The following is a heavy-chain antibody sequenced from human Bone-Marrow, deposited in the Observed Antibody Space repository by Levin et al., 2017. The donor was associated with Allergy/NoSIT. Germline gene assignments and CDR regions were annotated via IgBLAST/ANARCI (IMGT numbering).Heavy chain of an antibody. Sequence: SCAVSGFTFREHALSWVRQAPGKGLEWIAAIYGSGRSTFYADSVKGRFTVSRDNSKDTLYLQMNSLRAEDTAVYFCAKDPFVSENYFSYYFDYWGQGTLVTVSS. CDR2: IYGSGRST. D-gene: IGHD2/OR15-2a*01. CDR1: GFTFREHA. CDR3: AKDPFVSENYFSYYFDY. V-gene: IGHV3-23*01. J-gene: IGHJ4*02.